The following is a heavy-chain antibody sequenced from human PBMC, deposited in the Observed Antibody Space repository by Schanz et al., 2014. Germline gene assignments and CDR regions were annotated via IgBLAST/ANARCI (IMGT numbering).Heavy chain of an antibody. CDR2: MNPDSGNT. CDR3: ARDIQYHYDTSGPVGAFDI. Sequence: QVQLVQSGAEVKKPGSSVKVSCKASGGTFSSYAFSWVRQATGQGPEWMGWMNPDSGNTDYAQQFQGRVTITADISTSTAYMDLSSLRSDDTAVYYCARDIQYHYDTSGPVGAFDIWGQGTVVTVSS. CDR1: GGTFSSYA. D-gene: IGHD3-22*01. V-gene: IGHV1-69*04. J-gene: IGHJ3*02.